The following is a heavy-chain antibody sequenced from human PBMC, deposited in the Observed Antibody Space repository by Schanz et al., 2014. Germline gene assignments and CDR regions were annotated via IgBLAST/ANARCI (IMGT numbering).Heavy chain of an antibody. V-gene: IGHV3-33*01. Sequence: QVQLVASGGGVVQFGRSLRLSCVASGFTFSSYGMHWVRQAPGKGLEWVAVIGYDENNKYYADSVKGRFAKSRDNSKITLYRQITSVRAEDTSVYYCARANYRRKIDFDYWGRGTLVTVSS. CDR2: IGYDENNK. CDR1: GFTFSSYG. J-gene: IGHJ4*02. D-gene: IGHD3-10*01. CDR3: ARANYRRKIDFDY.